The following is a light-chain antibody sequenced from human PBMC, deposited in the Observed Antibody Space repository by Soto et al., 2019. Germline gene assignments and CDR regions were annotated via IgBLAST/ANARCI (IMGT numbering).Light chain of an antibody. CDR1: QSVSSN. V-gene: IGKV3-15*01. J-gene: IGKJ1*01. Sequence: IVLTHSPSTLSVSRGERASISCMASQSVSSNLAWDQQKPGQAPRLLIYGASTRATGIPARFSGSGSGTEFTLTFSSLQSEDFAVYYCQQYNNCPRTFGQGTKVDI. CDR3: QQYNNCPRT. CDR2: GAS.